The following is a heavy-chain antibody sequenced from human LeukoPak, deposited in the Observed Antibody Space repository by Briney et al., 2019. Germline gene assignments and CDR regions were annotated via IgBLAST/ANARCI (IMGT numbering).Heavy chain of an antibody. CDR3: ASGGDYSNSGFDY. Sequence: SETLSLTCTVSDDSISDYYRGWIRQPPGKGLEWIGYFYNSGRSTYNPSLKSRVTISADTSKNHFSLKLNSVTTADTAVYYCASGGDYSNSGFDYWGQGTLVTVSS. CDR1: DDSISDYY. V-gene: IGHV4-59*01. D-gene: IGHD4-11*01. CDR2: FYNSGRS. J-gene: IGHJ4*02.